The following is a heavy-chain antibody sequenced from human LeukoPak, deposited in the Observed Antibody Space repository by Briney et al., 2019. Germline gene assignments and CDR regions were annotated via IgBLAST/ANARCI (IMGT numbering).Heavy chain of an antibody. D-gene: IGHD6-13*01. CDR1: GYSLTTYW. V-gene: IGHV5-51*01. CDR3: ARLISDSWYYFDS. CDR2: IYPSDSDT. J-gene: IGHJ4*02. Sequence: GESLKISCKASGYSLTTYWIGWVRQMPGKGLEWMGIIYPSDSDTTYSPSFQGQVTISADKSISTAYLQWSSLKASDAAMYYCARLISDSWYYFDSWGQGTLVTVSS.